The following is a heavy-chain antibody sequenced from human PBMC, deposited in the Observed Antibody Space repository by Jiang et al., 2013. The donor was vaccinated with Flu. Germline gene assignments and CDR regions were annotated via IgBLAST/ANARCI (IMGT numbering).Heavy chain of an antibody. D-gene: IGHD2-2*01. CDR2: ISYDGDNR. CDR3: ARGFRDIVVVPASHYFDY. V-gene: IGHV3-30-3*01. J-gene: IGHJ4*02. CDR1: GFIFSGYA. Sequence: QLLESGGGVVQPGRSLRLSCAASGFIFSGYAMHWVRQAPGKGLEWVAVISYDGDNRYYADSVKGRFTISRDNPKNTLYLQMNSLRAEDTAVYYCARGFRDIVVVPASHYFDYWGQGTLVTVSS.